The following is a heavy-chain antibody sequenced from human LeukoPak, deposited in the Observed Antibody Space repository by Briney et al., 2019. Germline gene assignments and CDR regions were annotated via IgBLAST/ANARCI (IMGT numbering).Heavy chain of an antibody. CDR1: GGSMSTFY. J-gene: IGHJ4*02. V-gene: IGHV4-4*07. CDR2: IYGSGTT. D-gene: IGHD6-13*01. Sequence: SETLSLTCTVSGGSMSTFYWSWIRQPAGKGLEWIGRIYGSGTTNYNPALKSRVTMSVDTSKKQFSLKLTSVTAADTAVYYCARDGSSWPFFESWGQGTLVNVSS. CDR3: ARDGSSWPFFES.